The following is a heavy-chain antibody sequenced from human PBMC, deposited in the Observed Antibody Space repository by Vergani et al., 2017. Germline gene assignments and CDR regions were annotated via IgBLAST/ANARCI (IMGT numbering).Heavy chain of an antibody. D-gene: IGHD6-19*01. J-gene: IGHJ4*02. V-gene: IGHV4-38-2*02. Sequence: QVQLQESGPRLVKPSETLSLICSVSGYSISSGSFWGWIRQSPGKGLEWLGTIDRTGRTHLSPSLKSRLTISVDTTKNQFSLRLTSATAADTAVYFCARQRPGSGWSPGNFDDWGQGILVTVSS. CDR2: IDRTGRT. CDR3: ARQRPGSGWSPGNFDD. CDR1: GYSISSGSF.